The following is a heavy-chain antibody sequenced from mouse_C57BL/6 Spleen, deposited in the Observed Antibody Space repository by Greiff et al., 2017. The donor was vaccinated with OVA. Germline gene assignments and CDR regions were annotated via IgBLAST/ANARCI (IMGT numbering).Heavy chain of an antibody. J-gene: IGHJ3*01. CDR1: GYTFTDYN. Sequence: VQLQQSGPELVKPGASVKIPCKASGYTFTDYNMDWVKQSHGKSLEWIGDINPNNGGTIYNQKFKGKATLTVDKSSSTAYMELRSLTSEDTAVYYCARLGGYDSWFAYWGQGTLVTVSA. CDR2: INPNNGGT. CDR3: ARLGGYDSWFAY. D-gene: IGHD2-2*01. V-gene: IGHV1-18*01.